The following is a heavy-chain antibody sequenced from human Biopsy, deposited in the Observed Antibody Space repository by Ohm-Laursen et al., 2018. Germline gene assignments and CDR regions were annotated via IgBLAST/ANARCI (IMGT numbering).Heavy chain of an antibody. J-gene: IGHJ6*02. V-gene: IGHV3-30*18. Sequence: SLRLSCTASGFIFDNYDMHWVRQAPGKGLQWVTLIRYDGSKKYYADSVKGRFTISRDNSKSTLYLQMNNLRADDTAVYYCAKDLGRAESYGIDVWGQGTTVTVSS. CDR2: IRYDGSKK. CDR3: AKDLGRAESYGIDV. CDR1: GFIFDNYD. D-gene: IGHD5-24*01.